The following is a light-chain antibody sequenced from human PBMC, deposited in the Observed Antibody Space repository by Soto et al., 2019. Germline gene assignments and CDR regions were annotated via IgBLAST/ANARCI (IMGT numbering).Light chain of an antibody. Sequence: EIVMIQSPGTLSVSPGERATLSCRASQGVNSNLAWYQQKPGQAPRLLFYVASTRATGIPGRFSGSGSGTEFTLTISSLQSEDFAVYYCQQYNNWPRTFGQGTKV. CDR2: VAS. CDR3: QQYNNWPRT. J-gene: IGKJ1*01. V-gene: IGKV3-15*01. CDR1: QGVNSN.